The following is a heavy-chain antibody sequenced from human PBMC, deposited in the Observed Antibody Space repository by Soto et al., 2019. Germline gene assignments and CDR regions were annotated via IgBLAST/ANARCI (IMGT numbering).Heavy chain of an antibody. CDR3: ARADTAMSYYYYYGMDV. V-gene: IGHV1-69*12. CDR1: GGTFSSYA. D-gene: IGHD5-18*01. J-gene: IGHJ6*02. CDR2: IIPIFGTA. Sequence: QVQLVQSGAEVTKPGSSVKVSCKASGGTFSSYAISWVRQAPGQGLEWMGGIIPIFGTANYAQKFQGRVTITADESTSTAYMELSSLRSEDTAVYYCARADTAMSYYYYYGMDVWGQGTTVTVSS.